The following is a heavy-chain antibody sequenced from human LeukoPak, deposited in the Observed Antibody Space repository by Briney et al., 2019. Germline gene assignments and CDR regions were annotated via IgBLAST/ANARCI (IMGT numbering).Heavy chain of an antibody. CDR1: GGSISSYY. D-gene: IGHD3-22*01. CDR2: IYYSGST. Sequence: SETLSLTCTVSGGSISSYYWSWIRQPPGKGLEWIGYIYYSGSTNYNPSLKSRVTISVDTSKNQFSLKLSSVSAADTAVYYCARGELDYYDSSGYYGTFDIWGQGTMVTVSS. V-gene: IGHV4-59*01. J-gene: IGHJ3*02. CDR3: ARGELDYYDSSGYYGTFDI.